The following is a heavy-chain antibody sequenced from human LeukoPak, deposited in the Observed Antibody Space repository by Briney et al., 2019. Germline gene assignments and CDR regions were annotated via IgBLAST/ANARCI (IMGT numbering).Heavy chain of an antibody. CDR3: ARDTTVGPVSQGYFDL. CDR1: GGSISSYY. J-gene: IGHJ2*01. CDR2: IFNSGST. Sequence: PSETLSLTCTVSGGSISSYYWSWIRQPPGKGLELIGYIFNSGSTNYNPSLKSRVTISLDTSKNQFSLKLSPVTAADTAVYYCARDTTVGPVSQGYFDLWGRGTLVTVSS. D-gene: IGHD1-26*01. V-gene: IGHV4-4*08.